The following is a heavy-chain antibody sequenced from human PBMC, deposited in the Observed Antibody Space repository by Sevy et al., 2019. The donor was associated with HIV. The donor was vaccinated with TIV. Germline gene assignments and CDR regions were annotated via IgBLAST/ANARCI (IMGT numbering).Heavy chain of an antibody. J-gene: IGHJ2*01. CDR3: ARSSSPYGSGGSCYSPWYFDL. CDR1: GGSISRGGYY. V-gene: IGHV4-31*03. D-gene: IGHD2-15*01. Sequence: SETLSLTCTVSGGSISRGGYYWSWIRQHPGKGLEWIGYIYYSGSTYYNPSLKSRVTISVDTSKNQFSLKLSSVTAADTAVYYCARSSSPYGSGGSCYSPWYFDLWGRGTLVTVSS. CDR2: IYYSGST.